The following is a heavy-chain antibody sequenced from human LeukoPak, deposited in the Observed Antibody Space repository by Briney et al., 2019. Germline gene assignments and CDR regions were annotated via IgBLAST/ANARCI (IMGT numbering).Heavy chain of an antibody. CDR1: GGTFSSYA. CDR3: ARDRVPHWQQLVPGAFDI. CDR2: IIPILGIA. Sequence: SVKVSCKASGGTFSSYAISWVRQAPGQGLEWMGRIIPILGIANYAQKFQGRVTITADKSTSTAYMELSSLRSEDTAVYYCARDRVPHWQQLVPGAFDIWGQGTMVTVSS. D-gene: IGHD6-13*01. J-gene: IGHJ3*02. V-gene: IGHV1-69*04.